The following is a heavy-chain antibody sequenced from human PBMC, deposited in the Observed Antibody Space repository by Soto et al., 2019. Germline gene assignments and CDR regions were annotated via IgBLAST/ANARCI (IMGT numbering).Heavy chain of an antibody. CDR2: IIPIIGVP. D-gene: IGHD1-1*01. CDR1: GGTFSSLT. CDR3: ARPGLNDLDADSSAFEI. J-gene: IGHJ3*02. Sequence: QVQLVQSGAEVQKPGSSVKVSCTASGGTFSSLTVNWVRQVPGQGLEWMGSIIPIIGVPKYAQSFVTRVTLTVEKATRTAYMELSSLRSEDTAVYYCARPGLNDLDADSSAFEIWGQGTMVAVSS. V-gene: IGHV1-69*02.